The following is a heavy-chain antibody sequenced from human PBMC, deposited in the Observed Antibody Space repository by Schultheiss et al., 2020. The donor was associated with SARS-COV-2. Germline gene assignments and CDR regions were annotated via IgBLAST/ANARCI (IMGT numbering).Heavy chain of an antibody. V-gene: IGHV3-11*05. CDR1: GFTFSDYY. Sequence: GESLKISCAASGFTFSDYYMSWIRQAPGKGLEWVSYISSSSSYTNYADSVKGRFTISRDNAKNSLYLQMNSLRAEDTAVYYCAKDLSPWDYDSSIFDYWGQGTLVTVSS. CDR2: ISSSSSYT. CDR3: AKDLSPWDYDSSIFDY. J-gene: IGHJ4*02. D-gene: IGHD3-22*01.